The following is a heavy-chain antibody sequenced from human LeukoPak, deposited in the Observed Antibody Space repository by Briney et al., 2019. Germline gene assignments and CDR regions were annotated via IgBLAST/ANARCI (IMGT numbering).Heavy chain of an antibody. CDR3: VRLPRRTFSPYYFDY. J-gene: IGHJ4*02. Sequence: GESLKISCKGSGYSFTSYWIGLVRQMPGKGLEWMGIIYPGDSDTRYSPSFQGQVTISADKSISSAYLQWSSLKASDTAKDYCVRLPRRTFSPYYFDYWGQGTLVTLSS. D-gene: IGHD6-25*01. CDR2: IYPGDSDT. V-gene: IGHV5-51*01. CDR1: GYSFTSYW.